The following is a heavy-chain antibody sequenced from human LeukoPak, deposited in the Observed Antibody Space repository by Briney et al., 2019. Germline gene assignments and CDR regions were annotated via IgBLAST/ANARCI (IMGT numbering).Heavy chain of an antibody. CDR3: ARVRVSSYYGMDI. J-gene: IGHJ6*02. CDR1: GFTFSNYW. CDR2: INQGESEK. Sequence: GGSLRLSCAASGFTFSNYWMSWVRQAPGKGLEWVANINQGESEKYYVDSVKGRFTISRDNAKNTLYLQMNTLRAEDTAVYYCARVRVSSYYGMDIWGQGTTVTVSS. D-gene: IGHD2/OR15-2a*01. V-gene: IGHV3-7*05.